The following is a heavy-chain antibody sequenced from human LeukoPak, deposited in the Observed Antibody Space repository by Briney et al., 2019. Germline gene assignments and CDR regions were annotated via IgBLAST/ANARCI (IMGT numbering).Heavy chain of an antibody. CDR2: IYFSGIT. CDR1: GGSITSSDYY. CDR3: ARRTHSSSFVDP. Sequence: SETLSLTCTVSGGSITSSDYYWAWIRQPPGKGLEWIGNIYFSGITSYNPSLKSRATISVDKSKNQFSLNLSSVTAADTAVYYCARRTHSSSFVDPWGQGTLVTVSS. V-gene: IGHV4-39*01. J-gene: IGHJ5*02. D-gene: IGHD6-13*01.